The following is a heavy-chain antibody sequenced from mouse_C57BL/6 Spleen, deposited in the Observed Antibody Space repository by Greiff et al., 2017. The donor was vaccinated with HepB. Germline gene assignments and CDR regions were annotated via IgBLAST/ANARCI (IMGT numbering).Heavy chain of an antibody. CDR3: ARDYGSSYGPAWFAY. V-gene: IGHV14-2*01. J-gene: IGHJ3*01. Sequence: EVQGVESGAELVKPGASVKLSCTASGFNIKDYYMHWVKQRTEQGLEWIGRIDPEDGETKYAPKFQGKATITADTSSNTAYLQLSSLTSEDTAVYYCARDYGSSYGPAWFAYWGQGTLVTVSA. CDR2: IDPEDGET. D-gene: IGHD1-1*01. CDR1: GFNIKDYY.